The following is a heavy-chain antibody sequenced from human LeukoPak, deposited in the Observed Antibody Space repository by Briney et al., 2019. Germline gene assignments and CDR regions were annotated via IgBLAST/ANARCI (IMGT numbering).Heavy chain of an antibody. CDR3: ARVLGYNWNYYNWFDP. CDR2: IIPIFGTA. J-gene: IGHJ5*02. CDR1: GGTFSSYA. Sequence: AASVKVSCKASGGTFSSYAISWVRQAPGQGLEWMGGIIPIFGTANYAQKFQGRVTITTDESTSTAYMELSSLRSEGTAVYYCARVLGYNWNYYNWFDPWGQGTLVTVSS. D-gene: IGHD1-7*01. V-gene: IGHV1-69*05.